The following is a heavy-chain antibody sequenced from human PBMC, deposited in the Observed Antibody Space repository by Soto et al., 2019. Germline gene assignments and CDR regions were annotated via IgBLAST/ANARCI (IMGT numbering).Heavy chain of an antibody. D-gene: IGHD3-3*01. CDR2: IYYSGST. CDR1: GGSISSSSYY. Sequence: SETLSLTCTVSGGSISSSSYYWGWIRQPPGKGLEWIGSIYYSGSTYYNPSLKSRVTISVDTSKNQFSLKLSSVTAADTAVYYCARSILRFLEWLLYDGFDYWGQGTLVTVS. V-gene: IGHV4-39*01. J-gene: IGHJ4*02. CDR3: ARSILRFLEWLLYDGFDY.